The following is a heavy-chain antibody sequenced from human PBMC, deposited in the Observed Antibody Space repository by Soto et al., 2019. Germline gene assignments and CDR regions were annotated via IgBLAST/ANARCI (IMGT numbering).Heavy chain of an antibody. J-gene: IGHJ4*02. CDR1: GGSFSGYY. CDR2: INHSGST. D-gene: IGHD3-22*01. V-gene: IGHV4-34*01. CDR3: GRKARGYYDSSGYYSGYFDY. Sequence: PSETLSLTCAVYGGSFSGYYWSWIRQPPGKGLEWIGEINHSGSTNYNPSLKSRVTISVDTSKNQFSLKLSSVTAADTAVYYCGRKARGYYDSSGYYSGYFDYWGQGTLVTVSS.